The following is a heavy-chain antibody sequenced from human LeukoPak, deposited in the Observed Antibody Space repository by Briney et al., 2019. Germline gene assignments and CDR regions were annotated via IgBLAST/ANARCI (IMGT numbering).Heavy chain of an antibody. CDR3: AKATAVIAAAHPIGY. CDR2: IRYDGSNK. CDR1: GFTFSSYG. Sequence: GGSLRLSCAASGFTFSSYGMHWVRQAPGKGLEWVAFIRYDGSNKYYADSVKGRFTISRDNSKNTLYLQMNSLRAEDTAVYYCAKATAVIAAAHPIGYWGQGTLVTVSS. J-gene: IGHJ4*02. D-gene: IGHD6-13*01. V-gene: IGHV3-30*02.